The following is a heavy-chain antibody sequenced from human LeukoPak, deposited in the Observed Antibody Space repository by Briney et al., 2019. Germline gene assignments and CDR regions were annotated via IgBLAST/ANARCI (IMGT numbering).Heavy chain of an antibody. CDR3: ARHYYGDYYFDY. Sequence: GGSLRLSCAASGFTFTSYSMNWVRQAPGKGLEWVSYISSTSSTIYYADSVKGRFTISRDNANNSLYLQVNSLGAEDTAVYYCARHYYGDYYFDYWGQGTLVTVSS. D-gene: IGHD4-17*01. CDR1: GFTFTSYS. J-gene: IGHJ4*02. V-gene: IGHV3-48*01. CDR2: ISSTSSTI.